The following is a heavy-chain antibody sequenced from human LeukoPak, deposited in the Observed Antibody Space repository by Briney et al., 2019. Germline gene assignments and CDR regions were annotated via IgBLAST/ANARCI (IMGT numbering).Heavy chain of an antibody. J-gene: IGHJ6*04. CDR3: AKEIYGSGTDNYYYHYGMDV. CDR2: VSGSGGST. CDR1: GFTFSSYA. D-gene: IGHD3-10*01. V-gene: IGHV3-23*01. Sequence: GGSLRLSCAASGFTFSSYAMSCVRQAPGKGLEWVSVVSGSGGSTYYADSVKGRSTITSDNYNNTLYLQMNSLIAEDTAVYYCAKEIYGSGTDNYYYHYGMDVWGKGTTVTVSS.